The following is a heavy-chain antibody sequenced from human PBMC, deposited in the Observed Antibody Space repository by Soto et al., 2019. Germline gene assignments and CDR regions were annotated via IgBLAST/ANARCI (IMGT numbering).Heavy chain of an antibody. CDR1: GGSISSSSYY. Sequence: SETLSLTCTVSGGSISSSSYYWGWIRQPPGKGLEWIGSIYYSGSTYYNPSLKSRVTISVDTSKNQFSLKLSSVTAADTAVYYCARHESTGYCTNGVCLNDAFDIWGQGTMVTVSS. CDR3: ARHESTGYCTNGVCLNDAFDI. J-gene: IGHJ3*02. D-gene: IGHD2-8*01. CDR2: IYYSGST. V-gene: IGHV4-39*01.